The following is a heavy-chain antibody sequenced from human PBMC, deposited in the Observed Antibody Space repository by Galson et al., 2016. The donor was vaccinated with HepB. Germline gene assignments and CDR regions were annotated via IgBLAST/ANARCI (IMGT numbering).Heavy chain of an antibody. J-gene: IGHJ3*01. Sequence: SLRLSCAASGFTFSNYAMSWVRQAPGKGLEWVSSITSSVGGTFYADSVKGRFTISRDNSKNTLYLQVNSLGAEDTALYHCANHGEITRALDVWGQGTMVTVSS. V-gene: IGHV3-23*01. CDR2: ITSSVGGT. CDR1: GFTFSNYA. D-gene: IGHD3-10*01. CDR3: ANHGEITRALDV.